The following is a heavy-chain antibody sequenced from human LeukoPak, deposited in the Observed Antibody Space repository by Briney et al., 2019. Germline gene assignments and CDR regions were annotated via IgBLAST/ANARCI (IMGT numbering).Heavy chain of an antibody. V-gene: IGHV4-59*01. Sequence: PSETLSLTCTVSGGSISSYYWSWIRQPPGKGLEWIGYIYFSGSTNYNPSLKSRVTISVDTSRNQFSLQLCSVTAADTAVYYCARTSHPHGSSWLFDYWGQGTLVTVSS. D-gene: IGHD6-13*01. J-gene: IGHJ4*02. CDR2: IYFSGST. CDR3: ARTSHPHGSSWLFDY. CDR1: GGSISSYY.